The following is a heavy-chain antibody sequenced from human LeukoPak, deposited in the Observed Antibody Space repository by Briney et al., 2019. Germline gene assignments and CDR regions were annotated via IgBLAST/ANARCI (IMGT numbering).Heavy chain of an antibody. J-gene: IGHJ4*02. D-gene: IGHD3-10*01. V-gene: IGHV1-69*13. Sequence: GASVKVSCKASGGTFSSYAISWVRQAPGQGLEWMGGIIPIFGTANYAQKFQGRVTITADESTSTAYMELSSLRSDDTAVYYCTRDLGMVRGSGGYWGQGTLVTVSS. CDR3: TRDLGMVRGSGGY. CDR2: IIPIFGTA. CDR1: GGTFSSYA.